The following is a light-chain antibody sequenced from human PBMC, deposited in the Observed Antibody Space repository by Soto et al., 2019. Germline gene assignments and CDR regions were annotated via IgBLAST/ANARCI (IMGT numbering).Light chain of an antibody. CDR3: CSYAGSHYV. Sequence: LTQPSYVTRFPRESLTITRTRTSSDVGSYNLVSWYQQHPGKAPKLMIYEVSKWPSGISNRFSGSKSGNTASLTISGLQAEDEGDYYCCSYAGSHYVFGTGTKVTVL. J-gene: IGLJ1*01. CDR2: EVS. V-gene: IGLV2-23*02. CDR1: SSDVGSYNL.